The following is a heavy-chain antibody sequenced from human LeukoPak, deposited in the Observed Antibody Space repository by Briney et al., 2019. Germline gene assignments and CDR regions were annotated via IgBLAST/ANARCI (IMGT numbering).Heavy chain of an antibody. V-gene: IGHV3-23*01. D-gene: IGHD2/OR15-2a*01. CDR1: GFTFSTYA. J-gene: IGHJ4*02. CDR3: AKDYFAQN. Sequence: GGSLRLSCAASGFTFSTYAMSWVRQPPGKGLEWVSAISGSGGSTYYTDSVKGRFTSSRDNSKNALYLEMNSLRAEDTAVYFCAKDYFAQNWGQGTLVIVSP. CDR2: ISGSGGST.